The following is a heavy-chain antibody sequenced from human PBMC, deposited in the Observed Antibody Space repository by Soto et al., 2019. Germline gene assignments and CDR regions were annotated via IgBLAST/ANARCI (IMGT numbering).Heavy chain of an antibody. Sequence: PGGSLRLSCAGSGFSFSSYWMSWVRQAPGKGLEWVAYISYSGTKYYADSLKGRFTISRDNAKNSLFLQMNSLRDEDTAVYYSARDPDWLDPWGQGTLVTVSS. J-gene: IGHJ5*02. CDR3: ARDPDWLDP. CDR2: ISYSGTK. CDR1: GFSFSSYW. V-gene: IGHV3-48*02.